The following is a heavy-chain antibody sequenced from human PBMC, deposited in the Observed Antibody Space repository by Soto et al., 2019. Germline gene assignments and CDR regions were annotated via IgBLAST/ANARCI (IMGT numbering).Heavy chain of an antibody. V-gene: IGHV1-69*13. J-gene: IGHJ6*02. CDR2: IIPIFGTA. CDR3: ARDPTVTTGGYYYYYGMDA. CDR1: GGTFSSYA. Sequence: GASVKVSCKASGGTFSSYAISWVRQAPGQGLEWMGGIIPIFGTANYAQKFQGRVTITADESTSTAYMELSSLRSEDTAVYYCARDPTVTTGGYYYYYGMDAWGQGTTVSVSS. D-gene: IGHD4-17*01.